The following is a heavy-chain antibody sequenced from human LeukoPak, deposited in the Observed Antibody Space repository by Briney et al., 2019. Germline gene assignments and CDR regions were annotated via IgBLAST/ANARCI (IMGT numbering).Heavy chain of an antibody. J-gene: IGHJ6*02. CDR2: ISDSGGST. V-gene: IGHV3-64D*09. Sequence: PGGSLRLSCSASRFPFSSYAMHWVRQAPGKGLEYVSDISDSGGSTYYADSVKGRFTISRDNSKNTLYLQMSSLRAEDTAVYFCVRGYSFGPYGMDVWGQGTTVTVSS. CDR1: RFPFSSYA. CDR3: VRGYSFGPYGMDV. D-gene: IGHD2-15*01.